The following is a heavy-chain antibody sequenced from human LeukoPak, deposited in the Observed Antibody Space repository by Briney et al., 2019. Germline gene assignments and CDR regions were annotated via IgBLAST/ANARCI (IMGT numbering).Heavy chain of an antibody. Sequence: PGGSLRLSCAASGFTFSSYAMSWVRQAPGKGLEWVSAISGSGGSTYYADSVKGRFTISRDNSKNTLYLQMNSLRAEDTAVYYCATDIVVVPAAQPAYYYYGMDVWGQGTTVTVSS. D-gene: IGHD2-2*01. CDR1: GFTFSSYA. V-gene: IGHV3-23*01. CDR3: ATDIVVVPAAQPAYYYYGMDV. CDR2: ISGSGGST. J-gene: IGHJ6*02.